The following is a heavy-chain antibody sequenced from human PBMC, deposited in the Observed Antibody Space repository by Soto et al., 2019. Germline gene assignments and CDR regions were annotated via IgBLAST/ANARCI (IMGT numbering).Heavy chain of an antibody. CDR2: ISGSGGST. Sequence: GGSLRLSCAASGFTFSSDAMSWVRQAPGKGLEWVSAISGSGGSTYYADSVKGRFTISRDNSKNTLYLQMNSLRAEDTAVYYCANTMVRGTARFFDYWGQGTLVTVSA. CDR3: ANTMVRGTARFFDY. V-gene: IGHV3-23*01. D-gene: IGHD3-10*01. CDR1: GFTFSSDA. J-gene: IGHJ4*02.